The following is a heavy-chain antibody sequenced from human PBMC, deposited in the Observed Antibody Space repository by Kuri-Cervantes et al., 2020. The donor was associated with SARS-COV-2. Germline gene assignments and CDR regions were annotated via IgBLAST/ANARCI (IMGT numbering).Heavy chain of an antibody. CDR3: STIDNSDTDAYDI. D-gene: IGHD3-22*01. Sequence: GGSLRLSCTPSGFTFGYYVMNWARQAPGKGLEWVDFIRSKAYGGTTEYAASVKGRFTISRDDSKNTVYLQMSSLKTEDTAVYSCSTIDNSDTDAYDIWGQGTMVTVSS. CDR1: GFTFGYYV. CDR2: IRSKAYGGTT. J-gene: IGHJ3*02. V-gene: IGHV3-49*04.